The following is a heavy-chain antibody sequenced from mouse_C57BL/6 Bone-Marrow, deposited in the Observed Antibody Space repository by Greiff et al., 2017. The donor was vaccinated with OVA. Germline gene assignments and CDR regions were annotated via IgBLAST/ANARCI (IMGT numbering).Heavy chain of an antibody. J-gene: IGHJ4*01. CDR1: GFTFSDSG. Sequence: DVMLVESGGGLVKPGGSLKLSCAASGFTFSDSGMHWVRQAPEKGLEWVASISSGSSTIYYADTVQGRFTLSRDNAKNTLFLQMTSLRSEDTAMYYWARCYDYRAMDYWGQGTSVTVAS. V-gene: IGHV5-17*01. CDR2: ISSGSSTI. CDR3: ARCYDYRAMDY. D-gene: IGHD2-4*01.